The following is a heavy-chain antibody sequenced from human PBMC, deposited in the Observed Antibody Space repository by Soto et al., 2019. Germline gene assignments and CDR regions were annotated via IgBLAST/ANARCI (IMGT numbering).Heavy chain of an antibody. D-gene: IGHD1-26*01. CDR3: ARDFVVGGPTINYYYGMDV. CDR2: IYSAGNT. V-gene: IGHV3-66*01. CDR1: GFSVSGNY. Sequence: GSLRLSCAASGFSVSGNYINWVRQAPGKGLEWISIIYSAGNTYYADSVKGRFTISRDNSKNTLYLQMNSLGAEDTAVYYCARDFVVGGPTINYYYGMDVWGQGTTVTVSS. J-gene: IGHJ6*02.